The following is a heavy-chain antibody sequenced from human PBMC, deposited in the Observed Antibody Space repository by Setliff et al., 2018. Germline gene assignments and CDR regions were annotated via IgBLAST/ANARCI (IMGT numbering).Heavy chain of an antibody. CDR2: INQDGSDK. CDR3: ARSAPIGGHDPFDI. CDR1: DFIFCNNL. D-gene: IGHD2-15*01. J-gene: IGHJ3*02. V-gene: IGHV3-7*01. Sequence: HPGGSLRLSCAASDFIFCNNLMRWVHQAPGKGLEWVANINQDGSDKYYVDSVKGRFTISRDNARNSLYLQMNSLRTDDTAVYYCARSAPIGGHDPFDIWGQGPMVTFAS.